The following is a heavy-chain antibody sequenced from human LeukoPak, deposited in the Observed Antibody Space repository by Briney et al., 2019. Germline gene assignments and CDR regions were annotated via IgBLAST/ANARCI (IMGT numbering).Heavy chain of an antibody. CDR3: AKDEQQLVPFDY. Sequence: PGGSLRLSCAASGFTFATYAMSWVRQAPGKGLEWVSAISGSGGSTYYADSVKGRFTISRDNSKNTLYLQMNSLRAEDTAVYYCAKDEQQLVPFDYWGQGTLVTVSS. CDR2: ISGSGGST. D-gene: IGHD6-13*01. V-gene: IGHV3-23*01. CDR1: GFTFATYA. J-gene: IGHJ4*02.